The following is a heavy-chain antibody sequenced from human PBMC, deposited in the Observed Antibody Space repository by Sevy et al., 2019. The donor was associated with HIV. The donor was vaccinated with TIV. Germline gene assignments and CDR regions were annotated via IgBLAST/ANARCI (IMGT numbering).Heavy chain of an antibody. Sequence: QLVGSLRLSCAASGFTFSKYGMHWVRQAPGKGLEWVALIWYDGSNKYYADSVKGRFTISRDNSKNTLYLQMNSLRAEDTAVYYCVRGADYYDSSGANCDYWGQGTLVTVSS. V-gene: IGHV3-33*01. CDR2: IWYDGSNK. CDR1: GFTFSKYG. CDR3: VRGADYYDSSGANCDY. J-gene: IGHJ4*02. D-gene: IGHD3-22*01.